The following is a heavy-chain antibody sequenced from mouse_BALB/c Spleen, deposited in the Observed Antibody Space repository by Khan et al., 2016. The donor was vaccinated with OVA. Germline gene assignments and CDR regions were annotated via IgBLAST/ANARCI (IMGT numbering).Heavy chain of an antibody. D-gene: IGHD1-1*01. CDR2: ISYSGNT. CDR3: ARVYGEDFDY. CDR1: GYSITSYYA. V-gene: IGHV3-2*02. J-gene: IGHJ2*01. Sequence: EVQLQESGPGLVKPSQSLSLICTVTGYSITSYYAWNWIRQFPGNKLEWMGFISYSGNTKYNPSLKSRISITRDTSKNPFFLQLNSVTTEDTATYYCARVYGEDFDYWGQGTTLTVSS.